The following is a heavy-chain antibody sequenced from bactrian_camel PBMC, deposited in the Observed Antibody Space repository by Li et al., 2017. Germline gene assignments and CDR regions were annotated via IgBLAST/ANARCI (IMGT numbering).Heavy chain of an antibody. CDR1: GFVFNTYG. V-gene: IGHV3S1*01. J-gene: IGHJ4*01. D-gene: IGHD4*01. CDR2: IDARGSTT. Sequence: HVQLVESGGRVVQPGESLNLSCAASGFVFNTYGMKWSRQAPGKELEWVATIDARGSTTYYPPRLEGRFTISRDKDHVKNTLFLEMTNLKADDTAMYYCTADTVKASLATIAQFAAYEGHGTQVTVS.